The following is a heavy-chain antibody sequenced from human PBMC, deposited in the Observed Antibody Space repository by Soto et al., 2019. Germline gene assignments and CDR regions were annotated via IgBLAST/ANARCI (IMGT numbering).Heavy chain of an antibody. CDR1: GLTVSSNY. CDR2: IYSGGST. J-gene: IGHJ6*02. V-gene: IGHV3-66*01. CDR3: AREDHYSGRYNDYYYGMDV. D-gene: IGHD1-26*01. Sequence: EVQLVESGGGLVQPGGSQRLSCVASGLTVSSNYMNWVRQAPGKGLEWVSVIYSGGSTYYADSVKGRFSISRDNSXNXLXHQMNSPRAEDTAVYYCAREDHYSGRYNDYYYGMDVWGQGTTVTVSS.